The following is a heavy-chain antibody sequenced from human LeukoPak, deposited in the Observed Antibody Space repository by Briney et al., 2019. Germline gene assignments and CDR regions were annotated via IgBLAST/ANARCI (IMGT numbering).Heavy chain of an antibody. Sequence: GGSLRLSCAASGVTFSSYRMNWGRQAPGKGLGWVSSISSSSSYIYYADSVKGRFTISRDNAKNSLYLQMNSLRAEDTAVYYCSRVFTYYIDVWRKGTTVTVSS. D-gene: IGHD1-14*01. V-gene: IGHV3-21*01. CDR2: ISSSSSYI. CDR3: SRVFTYYIDV. J-gene: IGHJ6*03. CDR1: GVTFSSYR.